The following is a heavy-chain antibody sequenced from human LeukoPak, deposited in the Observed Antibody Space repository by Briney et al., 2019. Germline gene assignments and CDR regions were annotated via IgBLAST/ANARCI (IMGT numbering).Heavy chain of an antibody. CDR3: AKAPPYKKYFDY. CDR1: GFTFSSYA. CDR2: ISYDGSNK. J-gene: IGHJ4*02. D-gene: IGHD1-1*01. Sequence: GGSLRLSCAASGFTFSSYAMHWVRQAPGKGLEWVAVISYDGSNKYYADSVKGRFTISRDNSKNTLYLQMNSLRAEDTAVYYCAKAPPYKKYFDYWGQGTLVTVSS. V-gene: IGHV3-30-3*01.